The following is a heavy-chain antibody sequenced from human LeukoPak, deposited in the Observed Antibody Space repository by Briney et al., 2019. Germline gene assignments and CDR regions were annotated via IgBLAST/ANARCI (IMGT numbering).Heavy chain of an antibody. CDR2: ISYDGSNK. J-gene: IGHJ4*02. V-gene: IGHV3-30*18. CDR1: GFTFSIYG. CDR3: AKTGYSSSSPDY. Sequence: PGGSLRLSCAASGFTFSIYGMHWVRQAPGKGLEWVAVISYDGSNKYYADSVKGRFTISRDNSKNTLYLQMNSLRAEDTAVYYCAKTGYSSSSPDYWGQGTLVTVSS. D-gene: IGHD6-6*01.